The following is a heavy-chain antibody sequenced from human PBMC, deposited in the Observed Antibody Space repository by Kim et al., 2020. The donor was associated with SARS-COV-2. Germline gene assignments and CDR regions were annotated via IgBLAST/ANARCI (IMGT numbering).Heavy chain of an antibody. D-gene: IGHD3-10*01. CDR1: GFTFSDYY. CDR2: ISSSSYT. Sequence: GGSLRLSCAASGFTFSDYYMSWIRQAPGKGLEWVSYISSSSYTNYADSVKGRFTISRDNAKNSLYLQMNSLRAEDTAVYYCARGDLSGSGSYYYYYGMDVWGQGTTVTVSS. J-gene: IGHJ6*02. V-gene: IGHV3-11*05. CDR3: ARGDLSGSGSYYYYYGMDV.